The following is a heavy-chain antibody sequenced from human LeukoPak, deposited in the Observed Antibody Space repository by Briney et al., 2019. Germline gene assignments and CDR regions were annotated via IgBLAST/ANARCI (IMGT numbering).Heavy chain of an antibody. V-gene: IGHV1-2*06. CDR2: INPNSGGT. CDR3: ARATKLVGVFDY. CDR1: GYTFTGYY. Sequence: GASVKVSCKASGYTFTGYYMHWVRQAPGQGLEWMGRINPNSGGTNYEQKFQGRVTMTRDTSISTAYMELSRLRSDDTAVYYCARATKLVGVFDYWGQGTLVTVSS. J-gene: IGHJ4*02. D-gene: IGHD1-26*01.